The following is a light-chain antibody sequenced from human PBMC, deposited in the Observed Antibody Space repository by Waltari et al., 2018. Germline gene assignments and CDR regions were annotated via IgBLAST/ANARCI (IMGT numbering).Light chain of an antibody. CDR2: LGS. J-gene: IGKJ1*01. Sequence: DIVVTQSPLSLPVTPGEPASISCRSSQSLLHRNGNNSLDWYLQKQGQSPQLLIYLGSNRASGVPYRFSGSGSGTDFTLRISRVEAEDVGVYYCMQSLQTLWTFGPGTKVEIK. V-gene: IGKV2-28*01. CDR3: MQSLQTLWT. CDR1: QSLLHRNGNNS.